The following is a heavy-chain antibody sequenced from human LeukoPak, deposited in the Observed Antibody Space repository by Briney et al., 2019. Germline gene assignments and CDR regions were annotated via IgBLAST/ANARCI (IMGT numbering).Heavy chain of an antibody. J-gene: IGHJ3*02. Sequence: ASVKVSCKASEYTFTDYYLHWVRQAPGQGLEWMGWINPDSGGTKYAQKFQGRVTMTRDTSISTAYMELSSLRSEDTAVYYCARDRPYYGSGSYPANQDDAFDIWGQGTMVTVSS. CDR2: INPDSGGT. D-gene: IGHD3-10*01. CDR1: EYTFTDYY. CDR3: ARDRPYYGSGSYPANQDDAFDI. V-gene: IGHV1-2*02.